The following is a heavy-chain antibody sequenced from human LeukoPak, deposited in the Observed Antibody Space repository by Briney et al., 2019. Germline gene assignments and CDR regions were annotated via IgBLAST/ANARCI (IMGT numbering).Heavy chain of an antibody. V-gene: IGHV1-2*02. D-gene: IGHD1-26*01. J-gene: IGHJ4*02. Sequence: ASVKVSCKASGYTFTGYYMHWVRQAPGQGLEWMGWINPNSGGTNYAQKFQGRVTMTRDTSISTAYMELSRLRSDDTAVYYCARSRTRSAYSGSYGRVNYFDYWGQGILVIVSS. CDR3: ARSRTRSAYSGSYGRVNYFDY. CDR1: GYTFTGYY. CDR2: INPNSGGT.